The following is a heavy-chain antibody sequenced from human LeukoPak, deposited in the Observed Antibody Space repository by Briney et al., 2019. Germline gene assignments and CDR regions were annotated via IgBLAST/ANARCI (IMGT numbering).Heavy chain of an antibody. CDR1: GYTFTTYA. V-gene: IGHV1-2*04. D-gene: IGHD3-10*01. CDR2: INPNSGGT. Sequence: ASVKVSCKASGYTFTTYAMNWVRQAPGQGLEWMGWINPNSGGTNYAQKFKGWVTLTRDTSINTTYMELSRLTSDVTAVYFCARGTPGSYFGYWGQGTLVTVSP. CDR3: ARGTPGSYFGY. J-gene: IGHJ4*02.